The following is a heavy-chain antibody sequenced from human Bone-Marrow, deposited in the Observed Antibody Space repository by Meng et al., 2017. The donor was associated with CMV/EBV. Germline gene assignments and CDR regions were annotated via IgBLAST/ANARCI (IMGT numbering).Heavy chain of an antibody. Sequence: SVKVSCKSSGGTFSSYAISWVRQAPGQGLEWVGGIIPILGMANYPQKFQGRVTITADKSTSTAYMALSSLRSEDTAVYYCASITGTTSNWFDPWGQGTLVTVYS. CDR1: GGTFSSYA. CDR3: ASITGTTSNWFDP. V-gene: IGHV1-69*10. J-gene: IGHJ5*02. D-gene: IGHD1-7*01. CDR2: IIPILGMA.